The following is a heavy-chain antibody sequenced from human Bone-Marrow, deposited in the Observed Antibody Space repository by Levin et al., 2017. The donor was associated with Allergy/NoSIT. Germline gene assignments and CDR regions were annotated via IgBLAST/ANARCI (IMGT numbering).Heavy chain of an antibody. D-gene: IGHD5-24*01. Sequence: PGGSLRLSCTTSGFTFDGRGMHWVRLLPGKGLEWVAGVSWNSGNIFYGESVKGRFFASRDNGKDSFYLQMNRLRHEDTGLYYCAKTREKATIGDALDVWGQGTMVIVSS. CDR1: GFTFDGRG. CDR2: VSWNSGNI. CDR3: AKTREKATIGDALDV. J-gene: IGHJ3*01. V-gene: IGHV3-9*01.